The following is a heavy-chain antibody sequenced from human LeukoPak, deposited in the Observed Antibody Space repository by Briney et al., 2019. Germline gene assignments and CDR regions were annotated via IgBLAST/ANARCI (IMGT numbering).Heavy chain of an antibody. D-gene: IGHD2-15*01. V-gene: IGHV4-61*01. CDR3: ARDVVDGDAFDI. Sequence: SETLSLTCTVSGGSVSSGSYYWSWIRQPPGTGLEWIGYIYYSGSTNYNPSLKSRVTISVDTSKNQFSLKLSSVTAADTAVYYCARDVVDGDAFDIWGQGTMVTVSS. J-gene: IGHJ3*02. CDR2: IYYSGST. CDR1: GGSVSSGSYY.